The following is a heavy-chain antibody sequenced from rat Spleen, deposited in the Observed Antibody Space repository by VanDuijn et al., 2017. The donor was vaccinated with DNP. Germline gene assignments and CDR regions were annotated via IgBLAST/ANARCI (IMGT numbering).Heavy chain of an antibody. CDR1: GFTFSDYY. J-gene: IGHJ3*01. CDR3: ATSPGPNWFAY. Sequence: EVQLVESGGGLVQPGNSLKLSCSASGFTFSDYYMAWVRQAPTKGLEWVALISPDGDRTYYRDSVKGRFTISRDNANHTLYLQMDSLRSEDTATYYCATSPGPNWFAYWGQGTLVTVSS. V-gene: IGHV5S10*01. CDR2: ISPDGDRT. D-gene: IGHD1-4*01.